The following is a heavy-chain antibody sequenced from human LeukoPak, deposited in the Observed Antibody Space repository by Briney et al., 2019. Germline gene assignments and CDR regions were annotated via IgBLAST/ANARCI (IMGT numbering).Heavy chain of an antibody. Sequence: GGSLRLSCAASGFTFSNAWMSWVRQAPGKGLEWVGRIKSKTDGGTTDYAAPVKGRFTISRDDSKNTLYLQMNSLKTEDTAVFYCTTDPRWSSSWSFDYWGPGNPGHRLL. V-gene: IGHV3-15*01. J-gene: IGHJ4*02. D-gene: IGHD6-13*01. CDR2: IKSKTDGGTT. CDR3: TTDPRWSSSWSFDY. CDR1: GFTFSNAW.